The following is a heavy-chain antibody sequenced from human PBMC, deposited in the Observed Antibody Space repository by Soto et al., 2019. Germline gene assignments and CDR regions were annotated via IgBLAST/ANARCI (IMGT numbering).Heavy chain of an antibody. D-gene: IGHD3-22*01. CDR2: ISYDGSNK. V-gene: IGHV3-30-3*01. Sequence: QVQLVESGGGVVQPGRSLRLSCAASGFTFSSYAMHWVRQAPGKGLEWVAVISYDGSNKYYADSVKGRFTISRDNSKNTLYLQMNSLRAEDTAVYYCARDLNYYGSSGYSEHYYYYGMDVWGQGTTVTVSS. J-gene: IGHJ6*02. CDR3: ARDLNYYGSSGYSEHYYYYGMDV. CDR1: GFTFSSYA.